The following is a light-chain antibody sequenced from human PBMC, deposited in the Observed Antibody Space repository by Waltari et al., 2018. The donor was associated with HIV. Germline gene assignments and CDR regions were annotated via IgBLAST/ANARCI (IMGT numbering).Light chain of an antibody. Sequence: QSALTQPASVSGSPGQSIPIPCTGTSSDVGAYEYVSWYQQHPGKVPKLLIYDVYNRPSRISNRFSGSKSGNTASLTISGLQAEDEAVYYCASFTSGRLNVFGTGSKVTVL. J-gene: IGLJ1*01. CDR3: ASFTSGRLNV. CDR1: SSDVGAYEY. V-gene: IGLV2-14*03. CDR2: DVY.